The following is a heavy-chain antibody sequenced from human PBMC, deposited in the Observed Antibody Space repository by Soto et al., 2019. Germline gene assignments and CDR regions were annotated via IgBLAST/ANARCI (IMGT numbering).Heavy chain of an antibody. CDR1: GDSISGSQW. J-gene: IGHJ4*02. D-gene: IGHD2-2*01. Sequence: NPSETLSLTCAVSGDSISGSQWWSWVRLPPGKGLEWIGEISHTGTTNYNPSLKSRVTMSVDKPKNQFSLHLTSVTAAETAVYYCARVISSRDDYFNYWGQXTVVTVSS. CDR2: ISHTGTT. CDR3: ARVISSRDDYFNY. V-gene: IGHV4-4*02.